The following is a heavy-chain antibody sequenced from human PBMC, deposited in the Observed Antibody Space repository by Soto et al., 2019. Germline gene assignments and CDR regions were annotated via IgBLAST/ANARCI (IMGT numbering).Heavy chain of an antibody. CDR1: GFTFSSYA. V-gene: IGHV3-23*01. CDR2: ISGSGGST. J-gene: IGHJ3*02. CDR3: SKDLRFLEWLFPSIAFDI. D-gene: IGHD3-3*01. Sequence: GGSLRLSCAASGFTFSSYAMSWVRQAPGKGLEWVSAISGSGGSTYYADSVKGRFTISRDNSKNTLYLQMNSLRAEDMAVYYCSKDLRFLEWLFPSIAFDIWGQGTMVTVSS.